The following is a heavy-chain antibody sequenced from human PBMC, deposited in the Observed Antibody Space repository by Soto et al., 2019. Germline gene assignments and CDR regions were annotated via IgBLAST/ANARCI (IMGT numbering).Heavy chain of an antibody. CDR2: MNPNSGNT. D-gene: IGHD2-2*01. V-gene: IGHV1-8*01. CDR3: ARSQEAGICGSTSCYAFDY. Sequence: GASVKVSCKTSGYTFTSYDINWVRQATGQGLEWMGWMNPNSGNTGYAQKFQGRVTMTRNTSISTAYMELSSLRSEDTAVYYCARSQEAGICGSTSCYAFDYWGQGTLVTVSS. J-gene: IGHJ4*02. CDR1: GYTFTSYD.